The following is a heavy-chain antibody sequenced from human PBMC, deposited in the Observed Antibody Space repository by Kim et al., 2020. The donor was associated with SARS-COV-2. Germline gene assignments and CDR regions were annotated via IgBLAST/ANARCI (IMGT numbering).Heavy chain of an antibody. CDR3: ARDRIQLWSFDY. J-gene: IGHJ4*02. Sequence: YAVSVKSRITINPDTSKNQFSLQLNSVTPEDTAVYYCARDRIQLWSFDYWGQGTLVTVSS. V-gene: IGHV6-1*01. D-gene: IGHD5-18*01.